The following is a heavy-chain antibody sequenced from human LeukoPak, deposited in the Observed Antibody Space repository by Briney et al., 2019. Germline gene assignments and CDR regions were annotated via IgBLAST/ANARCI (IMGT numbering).Heavy chain of an antibody. J-gene: IGHJ4*02. CDR1: GGSISSSSYY. D-gene: IGHD3-22*01. CDR2: IYYSGST. CDR3: ARAPHTHPPGDYYDSSGYYSYYFDY. Sequence: SQTLSLTCTVSGGSISSSSYYWGWIRQPPGRGLEWIGSIYYSGSTYYNPSLKSRITISVNTAKNQFSLKLSAVTAADTAVYYCARAPHTHPPGDYYDSSGYYSYYFDYWGQGTLVTVSS. V-gene: IGHV4-39*07.